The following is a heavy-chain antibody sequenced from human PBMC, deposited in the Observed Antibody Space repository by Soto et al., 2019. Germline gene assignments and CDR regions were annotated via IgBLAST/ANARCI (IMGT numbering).Heavy chain of an antibody. D-gene: IGHD3-10*01. J-gene: IGHJ4*02. CDR2: ISAYNGNT. V-gene: IGHV1-18*01. Sequence: QVQLVQSGAEVKKPGASVKVSCKASGYTFTSYGISWVRQAPGQGLEWMGWISAYNGNTNYAQKLQGRVTMTTDTSTSTAHMELRSLRSDDTAVYYCASGLFSDGSGSYYFDYWGQGTLVTVSS. CDR1: GYTFTSYG. CDR3: ASGLFSDGSGSYYFDY.